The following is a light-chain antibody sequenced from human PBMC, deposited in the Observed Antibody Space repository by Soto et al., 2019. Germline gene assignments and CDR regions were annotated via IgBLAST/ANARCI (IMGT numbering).Light chain of an antibody. V-gene: IGKV3-15*01. Sequence: ETVLTQTPATLSVSPGERATLSCRASETVSTNLAWYQQRPGQAPRLLIYDVSTGATGIPARFSGRWSGTEFTLTISSLQSEDFAVYYCQQYNSWPQTFGQGTKVDIK. CDR2: DVS. CDR3: QQYNSWPQT. CDR1: ETVSTN. J-gene: IGKJ1*01.